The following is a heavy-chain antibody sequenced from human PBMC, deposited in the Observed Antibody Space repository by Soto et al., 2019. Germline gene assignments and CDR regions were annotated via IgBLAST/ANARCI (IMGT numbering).Heavy chain of an antibody. CDR3: ASKTTVAGHAAFDI. Sequence: PGGSLRLSCGASGFTFSSYWMSWVRQAPGKGLEWVANIKQDGSEKYYVDSVKGRFTISRDNAKNSLYLQMNSLRAEDTAVYYCASKTTVAGHAAFDIWGQGTMVTV. CDR1: GFTFSSYW. D-gene: IGHD4-4*01. V-gene: IGHV3-7*01. CDR2: IKQDGSEK. J-gene: IGHJ3*02.